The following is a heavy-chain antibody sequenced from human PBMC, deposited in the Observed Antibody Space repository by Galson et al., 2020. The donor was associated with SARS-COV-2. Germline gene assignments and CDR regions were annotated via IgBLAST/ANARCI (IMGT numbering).Heavy chain of an antibody. CDR2: IIYDGSDK. V-gene: IGHV3-30*02. D-gene: IGHD3-3*01. CDR3: AKEGPMYDFWSGSIWSVDF. Sequence: PGGSLRLSCAASGFTFSSYGMHWVRQAPGKGLEWVALIIYDGSDKYYADHVKGRFTISRDNSKNALYLQMNSLRAEDPAVYYCAKEGPMYDFWSGSIWSVDFWGQGTLVTVSS. J-gene: IGHJ4*02. CDR1: GFTFSSYG.